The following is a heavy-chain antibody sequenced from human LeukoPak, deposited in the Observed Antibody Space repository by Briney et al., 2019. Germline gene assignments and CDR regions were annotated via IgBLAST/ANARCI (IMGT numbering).Heavy chain of an antibody. CDR3: AGSYSNYVGWFDP. J-gene: IGHJ5*02. Sequence: PSETLSLTCTVSGGSISSGDYYWSWIRQPPGKGLEWIGYIYYSGSTYYNPSLKSRVTISVDTPKNQFSLNLSSVTAADTAVYYCAGSYSNYVGWFDPWGQGTLVTVSS. V-gene: IGHV4-30-4*08. CDR1: GGSISSGDYY. CDR2: IYYSGST. D-gene: IGHD4-11*01.